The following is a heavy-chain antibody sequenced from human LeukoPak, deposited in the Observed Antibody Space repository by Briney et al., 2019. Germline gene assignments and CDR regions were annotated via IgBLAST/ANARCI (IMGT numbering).Heavy chain of an antibody. V-gene: IGHV4-34*01. Sequence: PSETLSLTCAVYGGSFSGYYWSWIRQPPGKGLEWIGEINHSGSTNYNPSLKSRVTILVDTSKNQFSLKLSSVTAADTAVYYCARGSGDRYRGGYNYYFDYWGQGTLVTVSS. J-gene: IGHJ4*02. CDR2: INHSGST. CDR1: GGSFSGYY. CDR3: ARGSGDRYRGGYNYYFDY. D-gene: IGHD5-24*01.